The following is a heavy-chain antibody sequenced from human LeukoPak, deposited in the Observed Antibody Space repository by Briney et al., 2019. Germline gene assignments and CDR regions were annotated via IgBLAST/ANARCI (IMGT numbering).Heavy chain of an antibody. CDR2: IYSGGST. D-gene: IGHD2-15*01. V-gene: IGHV3-53*01. CDR3: ASPRTPTDAWAFDI. J-gene: IGHJ3*02. Sequence: GGSLRLSCAASGFTFSSNYMSWVRQAPGKGLEWVSDIYSGGSTYYADSVKGRFTISRDNSKNTLYLQMNSLRAEDTAVYYCASPRTPTDAWAFDIWGQGTMVTVSS. CDR1: GFTFSSNY.